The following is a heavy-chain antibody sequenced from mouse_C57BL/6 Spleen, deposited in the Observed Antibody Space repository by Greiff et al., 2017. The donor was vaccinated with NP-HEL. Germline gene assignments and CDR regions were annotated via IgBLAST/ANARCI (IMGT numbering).Heavy chain of an antibody. J-gene: IGHJ2*01. CDR1: GYSFTSYY. Sequence: QVQLQQSGPELVKPGASVKISCKASGYSFTSYYIHWVKQRPGQGLEWIGWIYPGSGNTKYNEKFKGKATLTADTSSSTAYMQLSSLTSEDSAVYYCARSLYYDSYFDYWGQGTTLTVSS. CDR3: ARSLYYDSYFDY. D-gene: IGHD2-4*01. V-gene: IGHV1-66*01. CDR2: IYPGSGNT.